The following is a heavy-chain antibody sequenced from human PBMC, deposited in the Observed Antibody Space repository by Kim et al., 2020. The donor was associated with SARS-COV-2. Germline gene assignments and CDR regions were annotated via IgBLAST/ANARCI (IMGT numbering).Heavy chain of an antibody. V-gene: IGHV3-21*01. D-gene: IGHD3-10*01. Sequence: IYYADSGKGRVTIARDNAKSSLYLQMKSLRAEDTAVYYCARGRGQNDFDIWDQGTMVSVSS. CDR2: I. CDR3: ARGRGQNDFDI. J-gene: IGHJ3*02.